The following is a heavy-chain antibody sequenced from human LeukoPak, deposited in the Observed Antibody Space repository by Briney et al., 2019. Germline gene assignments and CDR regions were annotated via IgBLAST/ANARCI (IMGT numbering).Heavy chain of an antibody. V-gene: IGHV3-23*01. J-gene: IGHJ4*02. CDR1: GFTFTSYA. Sequence: GGSLRLSCAASGFTFTSYAMSWVRQAPGKGLEWVSGISGSGASTYYADSVKGRFTVSRDNSKNTLYLQMNSLRAEDTAVYYCATGVVAAAGNDYWGQGTLVTVSS. CDR2: ISGSGAST. D-gene: IGHD6-13*01. CDR3: ATGVVAAAGNDY.